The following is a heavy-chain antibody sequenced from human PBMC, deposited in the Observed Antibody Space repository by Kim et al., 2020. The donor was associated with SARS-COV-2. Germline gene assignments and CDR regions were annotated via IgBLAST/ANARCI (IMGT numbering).Heavy chain of an antibody. CDR1: VFTLRCSD. CDR2: IRSKSNSYAT. CDR3: TSVSATILAFWDAF. J-gene: IGHJ3*01. D-gene: IGHD3-3*02. Sequence: GGSIRLSCADSVFTLRCSDIQWVRQASVPRLALVARIRSKSNSYATAYAASVRGRFTISRYDSKNTAYLQMNNLNTEETAVYYCTSVSATILAFWDAF. V-gene: IGHV3-73*01.